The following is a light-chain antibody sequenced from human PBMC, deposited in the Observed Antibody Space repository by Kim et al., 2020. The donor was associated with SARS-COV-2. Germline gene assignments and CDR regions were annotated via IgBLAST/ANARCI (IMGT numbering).Light chain of an antibody. CDR2: RNN. CDR3: SAWDSSLSAWV. J-gene: IGLJ3*02. Sequence: TGRVPCTGNRNNVGNQGAAWLQQHQGHPPKLLSYRNNNRPSGISERLSASRSGNTASLTITGLQPEDEADYYCSAWDSSLSAWVFGGGTQLTVL. CDR1: RNNVGNQG. V-gene: IGLV10-54*01.